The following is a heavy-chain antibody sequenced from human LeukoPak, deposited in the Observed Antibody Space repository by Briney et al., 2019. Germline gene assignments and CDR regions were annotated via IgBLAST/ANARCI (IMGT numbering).Heavy chain of an antibody. V-gene: IGHV3-7*01. J-gene: IGHJ6*02. CDR3: ARNYTATGGMDV. CDR1: GFTLSTYW. Sequence: GGSLRLSCVASGFTLSTYWMNWVRQAPGKGLEWVANIMQDGSVQHYVDSVKGWFTISRDNAKNSLYLQMNSLRAEDTALYYCARNYTATGGMDVWGQGTTVTVS. D-gene: IGHD1-7*01. CDR2: IMQDGSVQ.